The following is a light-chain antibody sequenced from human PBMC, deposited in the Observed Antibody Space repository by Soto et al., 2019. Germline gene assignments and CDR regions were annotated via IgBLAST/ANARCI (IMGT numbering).Light chain of an antibody. J-gene: IGKJ1*01. CDR3: QQYDSYSAT. CDR2: KAS. Sequence: DIEMTQSPSTLSASVGDRVTITCRASQSIGTWLAWYQQKPGKAPNLLIYKASSLKSGVPSRCSGSGSGTELTLTVTILQPDDFANCYNQQYDSYSATFGQPTKVEIK. CDR1: QSIGTW. V-gene: IGKV1-5*03.